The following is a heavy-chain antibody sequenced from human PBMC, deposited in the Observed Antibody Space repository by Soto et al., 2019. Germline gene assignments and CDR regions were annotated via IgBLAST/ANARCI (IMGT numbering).Heavy chain of an antibody. CDR1: GGTFSSYA. V-gene: IGHV1-69*06. J-gene: IGHJ5*02. Sequence: QVQLVQSGAEVKKPGSSVKVSCKASGGTFSSYAISWVRQAPGQGLEWMGGTIPIFGTANYAQKFQGRVTITADKSTSTAYMGLSSLRSEDMAVYYCARVSGHSSWEYNWFDPWGQGTLVTVSS. D-gene: IGHD6-13*01. CDR2: TIPIFGTA. CDR3: ARVSGHSSWEYNWFDP.